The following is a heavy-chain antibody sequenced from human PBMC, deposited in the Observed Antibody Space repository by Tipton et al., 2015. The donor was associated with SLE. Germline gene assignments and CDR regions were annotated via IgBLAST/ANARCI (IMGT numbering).Heavy chain of an antibody. CDR2: INAGNGNT. D-gene: IGHD3-10*01. Sequence: QSRAEVKKPGASVKVSCKASGYTFTSYAMHWVRQAPGQRLEWMGWINAGNGNTKYSQKFQGRVTITRDTSASTAYMELSSLRSEDTAVYYCARHPPYGSGSSYFDYWGQGTLVTVSS. CDR1: GYTFTSYA. CDR3: ARHPPYGSGSSYFDY. V-gene: IGHV1-3*01. J-gene: IGHJ4*02.